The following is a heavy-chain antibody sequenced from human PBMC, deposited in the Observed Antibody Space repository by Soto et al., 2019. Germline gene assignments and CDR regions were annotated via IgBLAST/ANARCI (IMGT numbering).Heavy chain of an antibody. CDR3: ARDVKIGFYYYGMDV. CDR1: GGSINNHY. CDR2: IYYSGTT. Sequence: SETLSLTCTVSGGSINNHYWSWIRQPPGKGLEWIGYIYYSGTTNYNPSLKGRVTISVDTSKNQFSLNLSSVTPADTAVYYCARDVKIGFYYYGMDVWGQGTTVTVSS. J-gene: IGHJ6*02. V-gene: IGHV4-59*11. D-gene: IGHD3-10*01.